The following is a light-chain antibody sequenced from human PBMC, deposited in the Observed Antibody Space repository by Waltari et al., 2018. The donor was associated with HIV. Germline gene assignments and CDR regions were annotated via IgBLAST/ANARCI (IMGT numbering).Light chain of an antibody. Sequence: EIVMTQSPVTLSVSPGERATLSCRASQSISGNLAWYQQKPGQAPRLRIYGASTRATGIPARFSGSGSGTEFTLTISSLQSEDFAVYYCQQYNNWPRTFGQGTKLEIK. CDR1: QSISGN. V-gene: IGKV3-15*01. J-gene: IGKJ2*01. CDR3: QQYNNWPRT. CDR2: GAS.